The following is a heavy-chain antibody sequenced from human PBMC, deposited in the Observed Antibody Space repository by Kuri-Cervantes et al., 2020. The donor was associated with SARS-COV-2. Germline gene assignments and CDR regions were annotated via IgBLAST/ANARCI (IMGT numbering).Heavy chain of an antibody. J-gene: IGHJ4*02. CDR1: GFTFDDYG. V-gene: IGHV3-20*04. CDR3: ARAGTSGSYLGY. Sequence: GESLKISCAASGFTFDDYGMSWVRQAPEKGLEWVSGINWNGVRTGYTDSVKGRFTISRDNAKNSLYLQMNSLRAEDTAFYYCARAGTSGSYLGYWGQGTLVTVSS. D-gene: IGHD1-26*01. CDR2: INWNGVRT.